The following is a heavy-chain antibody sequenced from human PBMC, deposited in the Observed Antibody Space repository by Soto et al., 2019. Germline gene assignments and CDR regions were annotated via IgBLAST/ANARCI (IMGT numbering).Heavy chain of an antibody. D-gene: IGHD3-10*01. CDR1: GYTFKSYG. CDR2: ISAYNGNT. Sequence: QVQLVQSGAEVKKPGASVKVSCKASGYTFKSYGISWVRQAPGQGLEWMGWISAYNGNTNYAQKLQGRVTMTTDTSTSTSYMELRSLRSDDTAVYYCARDYYYGSGSSHFDYWGQGTLVTVSS. CDR3: ARDYYYGSGSSHFDY. J-gene: IGHJ4*02. V-gene: IGHV1-18*01.